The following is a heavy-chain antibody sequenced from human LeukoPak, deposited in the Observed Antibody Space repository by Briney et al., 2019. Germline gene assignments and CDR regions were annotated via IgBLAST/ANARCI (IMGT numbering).Heavy chain of an antibody. V-gene: IGHV4-39*01. Sequence: SETLSLTCDVSGGSISTGNYWWGWLRQPPGKGLEWIGIIFHTGKTHDNPSLRGRVSMSVDTSKNQFSLRLSAVTAADTAVYYCARQMGVGVWALDYWGQGALVTVSS. J-gene: IGHJ4*02. D-gene: IGHD3-16*01. CDR1: GGSISTGNYW. CDR2: IFHTGKT. CDR3: ARQMGVGVWALDY.